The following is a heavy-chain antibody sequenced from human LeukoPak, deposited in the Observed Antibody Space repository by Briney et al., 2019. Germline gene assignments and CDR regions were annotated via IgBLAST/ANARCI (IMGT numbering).Heavy chain of an antibody. J-gene: IGHJ4*02. D-gene: IGHD3-10*01. CDR3: ARGGSGSYLYYFDC. V-gene: IGHV4-31*03. Sequence: PSETLPLTCTVSGGSISSGGYYWNWIRQRPGKGLEWIGYIYYSGSTYYNPSLKSRVTISVDTSKNQFSLKLSSVTAADTALYYCARGGSGSYLYYFDCWGQGTLVTVSS. CDR1: GGSISSGGYY. CDR2: IYYSGST.